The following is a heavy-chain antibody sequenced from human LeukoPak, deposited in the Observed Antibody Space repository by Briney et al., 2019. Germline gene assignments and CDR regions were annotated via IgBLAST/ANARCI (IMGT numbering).Heavy chain of an antibody. CDR1: GGSISSSSYF. V-gene: IGHV4-39*01. Sequence: PSETLSLTCSVSGGSISSSSYFWGWIRQPPGKGLEWIASVHYSGSTYYNPSLKSRLTISVDTSKNQFSLELSSVTAADTALYFSARQLYVSGSYYAPMDVWGKGTTVTISS. CDR2: VHYSGST. CDR3: ARQLYVSGSYYAPMDV. J-gene: IGHJ6*03. D-gene: IGHD3-10*01.